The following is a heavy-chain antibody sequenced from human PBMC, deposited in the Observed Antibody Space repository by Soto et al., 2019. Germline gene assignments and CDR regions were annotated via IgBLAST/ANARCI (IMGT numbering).Heavy chain of an antibody. Sequence: EVQLVESGGGLVQPGGSLRLSCAASGFTVSSNYMSWVRQAPGKGLEWVSGIYSGGSTYYADSVKGRFTISRDNSKNTLYLEMNSLRAEDTAVYYCATDGGRRYFDYWGRGSLVTVFS. J-gene: IGHJ4*02. D-gene: IGHD2-15*01. CDR2: IYSGGST. CDR1: GFTVSSNY. V-gene: IGHV3-66*01. CDR3: ATDGGRRYFDY.